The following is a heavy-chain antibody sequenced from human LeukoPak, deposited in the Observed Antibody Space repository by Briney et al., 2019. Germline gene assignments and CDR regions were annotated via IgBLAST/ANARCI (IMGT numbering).Heavy chain of an antibody. V-gene: IGHV4-59*01. CDR3: ARGPRPTAIYYYYGMDV. Sequence: PSETLSLTCTVSGGSISRYYWSWIRQPPGKGLEWIGYIYYSGSTNYNPSLKSRVTISVDTSKNQFSLKLSSVTAADTAVYYCARGPRPTAIYYYYGMDVWGQGTTVTVSS. J-gene: IGHJ6*02. D-gene: IGHD4-17*01. CDR1: GGSISRYY. CDR2: IYYSGST.